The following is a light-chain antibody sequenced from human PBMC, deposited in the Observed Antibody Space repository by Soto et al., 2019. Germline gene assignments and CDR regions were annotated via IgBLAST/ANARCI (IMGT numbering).Light chain of an antibody. J-gene: IGLJ3*02. Sequence: QSALTQPASVSGSPGQSITISCTGTSSDVGAYNYVSWYQQHPGKAPKLMIFDVSNRPSGVSNRFSGSKSGNTASLTISRLQAEDEADYYCSSYTTATTRVFGGGTKLTVL. CDR2: DVS. CDR3: SSYTTATTRV. V-gene: IGLV2-14*01. CDR1: SSDVGAYNY.